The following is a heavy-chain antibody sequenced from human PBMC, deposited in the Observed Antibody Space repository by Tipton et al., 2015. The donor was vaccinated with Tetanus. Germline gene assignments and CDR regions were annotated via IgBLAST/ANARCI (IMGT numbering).Heavy chain of an antibody. CDR2: IAFDGKNE. CDR1: GFRFSYSG. J-gene: IGHJ4*02. D-gene: IGHD2-15*01. CDR3: AKEFQRARIRFFDS. V-gene: IGHV3-30*18. Sequence: SLRLSCAASGFRFSYSGMHWVRQAPGKGLEWVAVIAFDGKNERYADPMKGRFIISRDNSKNTLYLQMNSLRPEDTAVYYCAKEFQRARIRFFDSWGQGTQVTASS.